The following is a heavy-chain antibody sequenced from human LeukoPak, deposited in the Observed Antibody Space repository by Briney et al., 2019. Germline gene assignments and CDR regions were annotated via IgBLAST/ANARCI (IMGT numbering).Heavy chain of an antibody. CDR2: ISGSGGST. D-gene: IGHD5-18*01. CDR3: AKDRQYSYGYPVYFEY. J-gene: IGHJ4*02. CDR1: GFTFNNYA. Sequence: GGSLRLSCAASGFTFNNYAMSWVRQAPGKGLEWVSAISGSGGSTFYADSVKGRFTISGDNSKNTLYLQMNSLRAEDTAVYYCAKDRQYSYGYPVYFEYWGQGTLVTVSS. V-gene: IGHV3-23*01.